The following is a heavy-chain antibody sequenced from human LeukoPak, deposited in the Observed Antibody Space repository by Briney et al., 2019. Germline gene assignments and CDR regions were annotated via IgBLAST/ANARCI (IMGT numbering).Heavy chain of an antibody. V-gene: IGHV1-2*02. CDR1: GYTFTGYY. Sequence: ASVKVSCKASGYTFTGYYMHWVRQAPGQGLEWMGWINPNSGVTNYAQKFQGRVTMTRDTSISTAYMELSRLRSDDTAVYYCARDGIWFGELPFDYWGQGTLVTVSS. D-gene: IGHD3-10*01. CDR2: INPNSGVT. CDR3: ARDGIWFGELPFDY. J-gene: IGHJ4*02.